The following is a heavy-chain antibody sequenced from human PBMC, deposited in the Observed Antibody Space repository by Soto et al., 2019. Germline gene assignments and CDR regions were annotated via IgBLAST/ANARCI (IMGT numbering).Heavy chain of an antibody. CDR2: ISGSGGST. CDR3: AKEAYSSSWLGWFDP. D-gene: IGHD6-13*01. CDR1: GFTFSSYA. Sequence: EVQLLESGGGLVQPGGSLRLSCAASGFTFSSYAMSWVRQAPGKGLEWVSAISGSGGSTYYADSVKGRFTISRNNSKNALYLQMNSMRAEDTAVYYCAKEAYSSSWLGWFDPWGQGTLVTVSS. J-gene: IGHJ5*02. V-gene: IGHV3-23*01.